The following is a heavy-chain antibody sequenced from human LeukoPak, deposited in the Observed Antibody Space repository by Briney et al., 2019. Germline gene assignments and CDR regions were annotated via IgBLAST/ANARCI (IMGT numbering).Heavy chain of an antibody. CDR3: AKVRYGVVVITPNYFDY. V-gene: IGHV3-23*01. D-gene: IGHD3-22*01. J-gene: IGHJ4*02. Sequence: GGSLTLSCAASGFTLRNYAMSWVRQAPGTGLEWVSVISGSGGSTYYADSVKGRFTISSDNSKNTLYVQMDSLRAEDTAIYYCAKVRYGVVVITPNYFDYWGQGTLVTVSS. CDR1: GFTLRNYA. CDR2: ISGSGGST.